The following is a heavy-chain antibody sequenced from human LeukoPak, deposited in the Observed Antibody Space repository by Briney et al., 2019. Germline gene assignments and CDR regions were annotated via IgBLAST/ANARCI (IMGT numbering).Heavy chain of an antibody. J-gene: IGHJ3*02. V-gene: IGHV3-33*01. CDR2: IWYDGSNK. CDR3: ATTYSSGWRDAFDI. Sequence: PGGSLRLSCAASGFTFSSYGMHWVRQAPGKGLEWVAVIWYDGSNKYYADSVKGRFTISRDNSKNTLYLQMNSLRAEDTAVYYCATTYSSGWRDAFDIWGQGTMVTVSS. D-gene: IGHD6-25*01. CDR1: GFTFSSYG.